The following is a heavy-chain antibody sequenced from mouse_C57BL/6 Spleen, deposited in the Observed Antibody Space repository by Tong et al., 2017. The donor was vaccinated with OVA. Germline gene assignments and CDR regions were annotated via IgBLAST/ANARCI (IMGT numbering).Heavy chain of an antibody. CDR1: GYTFTSYG. CDR3: AREGGNWSYWYFDA. J-gene: IGHJ1*03. CDR2: IYPRSGNT. D-gene: IGHD2-1*01. V-gene: IGHV1-81*01. Sequence: VQLQESGAELARPGASVKLSCKASGYTFTSYGISWVKQRTGQGLEWIGEIYPRSGNTYYNEKFKGKATLTADKSSSTAYMELRSLTSEDSAVYFCAREGGNWSYWYFDAWGTGTTVTVSS.